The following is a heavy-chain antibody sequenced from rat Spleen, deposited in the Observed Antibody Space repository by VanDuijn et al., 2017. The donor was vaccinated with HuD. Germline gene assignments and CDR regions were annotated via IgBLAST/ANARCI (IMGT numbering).Heavy chain of an antibody. CDR1: GFTFSNYG. CDR3: VRHRLWYPEFNYFDY. Sequence: EVQLVESGGGLVQPGRSLRLSCVASGFTFSNYGMAWVRQAPKKGLEWVASITSYGSNTYYPDSVKGRFTISRDNAKSTLYLKLDSLRSEDTATYSCVRHRLWYPEFNYFDYWGQGVMVTVSS. D-gene: IGHD1-3*01. J-gene: IGHJ2*01. CDR2: ITSYGSNT. V-gene: IGHV5-29*01.